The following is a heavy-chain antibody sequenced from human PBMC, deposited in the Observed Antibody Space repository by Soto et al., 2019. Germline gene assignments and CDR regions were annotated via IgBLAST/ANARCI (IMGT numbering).Heavy chain of an antibody. CDR3: ARGSGRSTLPY. J-gene: IGHJ4*02. V-gene: IGHV4-31*03. CDR2: IYYSGST. Sequence: QVQLQESGPGLVKPSQTLSLTCTVSGGSISSGGYYWSWIRQHPGKGLEWIGYIYYSGSTYYNPSIKSRVTIAVDTSKNQCSLKLSSVTAADTDVYYCARGSGRSTLPYWGQGTLVTVSS. CDR1: GGSISSGGYY. D-gene: IGHD1-26*01.